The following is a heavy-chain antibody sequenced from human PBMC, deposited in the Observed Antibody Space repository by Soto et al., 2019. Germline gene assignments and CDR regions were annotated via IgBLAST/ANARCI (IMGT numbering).Heavy chain of an antibody. CDR2: ISAYNGNT. Sequence: QIQLVQSGAEVKKPGASVKVSCKASGYAFSSYHITWVRQAPGQGLEWMGWISAYNGNTNYAQNLQGRVTMTTDPATSSAYMELRSLRSDDTAVYYCARDVPPVDYWDQGTLVTVSS. J-gene: IGHJ4*02. CDR1: GYAFSSYH. V-gene: IGHV1-18*01. CDR3: ARDVPPVDY.